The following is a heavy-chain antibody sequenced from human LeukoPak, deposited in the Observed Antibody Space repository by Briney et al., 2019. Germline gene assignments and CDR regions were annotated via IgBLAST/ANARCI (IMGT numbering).Heavy chain of an antibody. V-gene: IGHV5-51*01. D-gene: IGHD2-2*02. J-gene: IGHJ5*02. Sequence: GESLKISCKGSGYSFTSYWIGRVRQMPGKGLEWMGITYPGDSHTRYSPSFQDQVTISADKSISTAYLQWSSLKALDTAMYYCARLPIRYCSSTSCYKNWFDPWGQGTLVTVSS. CDR1: GYSFTSYW. CDR2: TYPGDSHT. CDR3: ARLPIRYCSSTSCYKNWFDP.